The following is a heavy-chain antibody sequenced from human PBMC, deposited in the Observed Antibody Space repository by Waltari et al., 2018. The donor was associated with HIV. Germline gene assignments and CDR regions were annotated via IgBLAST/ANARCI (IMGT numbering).Heavy chain of an antibody. J-gene: IGHJ4*02. CDR1: GFTFSSYG. CDR2: ISYYGDNK. CDR3: ARGASGWSPGY. V-gene: IGHV3-30*03. Sequence: QVQLVESGGGVVQPGRSLRLSCAASGFTFSSYGMYWVRQAPGKGLEWVTVISYYGDNKYYADSVKGRFTISRDNSKNTLYLQMNSLRPEDTAVYYCARGASGWSPGYWGQGTLVTVSS. D-gene: IGHD6-19*01.